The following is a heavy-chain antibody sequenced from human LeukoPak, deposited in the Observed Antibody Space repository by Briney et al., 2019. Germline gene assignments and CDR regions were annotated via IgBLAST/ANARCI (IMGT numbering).Heavy chain of an antibody. J-gene: IGHJ4*02. Sequence: GGSLRLSCAASGFTFSSYSMNWVRQAPGKGLEWVSSISSSSSYIYYADSVKGRFTISRDNAKNSLYLQMNSLRAEDTAVYYCARDGGHIVVVPLDYWGQGTLVTVSS. D-gene: IGHD3-22*01. V-gene: IGHV3-21*01. CDR3: ARDGGHIVVVPLDY. CDR2: ISSSSSYI. CDR1: GFTFSSYS.